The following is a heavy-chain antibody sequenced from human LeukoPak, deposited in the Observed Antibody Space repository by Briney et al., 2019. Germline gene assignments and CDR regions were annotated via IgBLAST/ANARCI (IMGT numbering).Heavy chain of an antibody. Sequence: EASVKVSCKASGGTFSSYAISWVRQAPGQGLEWMGRINPNSGGTNYAQKFQGRVTMTRDTSISTAYMELSRLRSDDTAVYYCARDITGKGDYWGQGTLVTVSS. CDR3: ARDITGKGDY. CDR1: GGTFSSYA. CDR2: INPNSGGT. D-gene: IGHD1-20*01. V-gene: IGHV1-2*06. J-gene: IGHJ4*02.